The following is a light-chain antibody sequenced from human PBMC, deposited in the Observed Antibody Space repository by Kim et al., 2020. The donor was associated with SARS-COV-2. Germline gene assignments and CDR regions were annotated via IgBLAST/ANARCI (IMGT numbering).Light chain of an antibody. CDR2: EIT. J-gene: IGLJ1*01. CDR3: ATPAKVNYV. V-gene: IGLV2-11*03. Sequence: RQSVTRACAETRTDIVTYKSVTWYHQHRGQDPKLIIYEITKRPAGVPDRFSGSKSGDTASLTISRLQSEDEADYYCATPAKVNYVFGTGTKV. CDR1: RTDIVTYKS.